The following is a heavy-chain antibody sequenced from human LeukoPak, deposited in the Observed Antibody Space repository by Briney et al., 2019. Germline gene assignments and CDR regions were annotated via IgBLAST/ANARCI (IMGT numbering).Heavy chain of an antibody. CDR2: ISGSGGST. Sequence: GGSLRLSCAASGFTFSSYAMSWVRQAPGKGLEWVSAISGSGGSTYYADSVKGRFTISRDNSKNTLYLQMNSLRAEDTAVYYCAKCGGCSGGSCYPDDYYYYYGMDVWGQGTTVTVSS. CDR1: GFTFSSYA. CDR3: AKCGGCSGGSCYPDDYYYYYGMDV. J-gene: IGHJ6*02. V-gene: IGHV3-23*01. D-gene: IGHD2-15*01.